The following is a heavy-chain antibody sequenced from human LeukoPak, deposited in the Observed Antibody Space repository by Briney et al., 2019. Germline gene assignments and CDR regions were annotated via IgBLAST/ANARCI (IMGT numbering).Heavy chain of an antibody. CDR3: AKDAGKSINRLTWFDP. D-gene: IGHD1-14*01. V-gene: IGHV3-23*01. Sequence: GGSLTLSCAASGLSFSRYAMRWVRQAPGKGREWVSGICGIGGGTYYADPAKGRFPNSRDHSKNTLFLKTNSLRAEDTAVYYGAKDAGKSINRLTWFDPWGQGTLVTVSS. CDR1: GLSFSRYA. J-gene: IGHJ5*02. CDR2: ICGIGGGT.